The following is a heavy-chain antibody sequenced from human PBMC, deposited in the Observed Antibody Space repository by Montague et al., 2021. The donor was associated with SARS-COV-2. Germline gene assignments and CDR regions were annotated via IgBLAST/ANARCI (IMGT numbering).Heavy chain of an antibody. CDR2: IYYSGST. V-gene: IGHV4-59*01. CDR1: GGSTSSYY. Sequence: SETLSLTCTVSGGSTSSYYWSWIRQPPGKGLEWIGYIYYSGSTNYNPSLKSRVTISVDTSKNQFSLKLSSVTAADTAVYYCARGGYYDYAFDIWGQGTMVTVS. D-gene: IGHD3-22*01. J-gene: IGHJ3*02. CDR3: ARGGYYDYAFDI.